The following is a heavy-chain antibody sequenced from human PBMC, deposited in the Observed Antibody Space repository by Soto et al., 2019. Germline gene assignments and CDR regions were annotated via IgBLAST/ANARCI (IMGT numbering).Heavy chain of an antibody. CDR1: GFNFNTYS. J-gene: IGHJ4*02. CDR3: ARDGGKGAPGTFDY. V-gene: IGHV3-30-3*01. Sequence: QVQLVESGGGVVQPGRSLRVSCAASGFNFNTYSMQWVRQAPGKGLEWVTVISYDGSNKFYADSVKGRFTVSRDNTKSTRYLQMNSLRLDDTAVYYCARDGGKGAPGTFDYWGQGTLVTVSS. CDR2: ISYDGSNK. D-gene: IGHD6-13*01.